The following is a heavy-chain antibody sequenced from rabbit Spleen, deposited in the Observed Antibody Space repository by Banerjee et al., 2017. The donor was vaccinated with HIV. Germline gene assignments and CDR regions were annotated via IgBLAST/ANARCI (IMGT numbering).Heavy chain of an antibody. CDR1: GFSFSSSYY. D-gene: IGHD8-1*01. Sequence: QEQLEESGGDLVKPGASLTLTCTASGFSFSSSYYMCWVRQAPGKGLEWIGCIYTGSSGRTYYASWAKGRFTITRSTSLNTVTLQLNSLTAADTATYFCAREDGGSDYGYYFNLWGPGTLVTVS. V-gene: IGHV1S45*01. CDR3: AREDGGSDYGYYFNL. J-gene: IGHJ4*01. CDR2: IYTGSSGRT.